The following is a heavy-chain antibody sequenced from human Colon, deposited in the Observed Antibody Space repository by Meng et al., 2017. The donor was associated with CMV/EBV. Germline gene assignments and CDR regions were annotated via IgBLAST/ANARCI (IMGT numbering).Heavy chain of an antibody. D-gene: IGHD2/OR15-2a*01. CDR2: VYSSGTT. Sequence: GSLRLSCDVSTYSISRGYYWGWVRQPPGKGLEWIGNVYSSGTTYYNPSLESRVTISVDTSKNQFSLKLKSVTAADTAVYFCARSPRGSINWFDPWGQGTLVTVSS. CDR1: TYSISRGYY. J-gene: IGHJ5*02. CDR3: ARSPRGSINWFDP. V-gene: IGHV4-38-2*01.